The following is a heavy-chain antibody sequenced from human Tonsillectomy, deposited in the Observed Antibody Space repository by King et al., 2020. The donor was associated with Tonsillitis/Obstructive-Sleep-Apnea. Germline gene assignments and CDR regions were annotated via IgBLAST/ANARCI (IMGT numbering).Heavy chain of an antibody. CDR3: ARHPPGYCTGGVCYHFDY. Sequence: VQLVESGAEVKKPGESLKISCKGSGYSFTSYWIVWVRQMPGKGLEWMGIIYPGDSDTRYSPSFLGQVTISADKAIITAYLQWSSLKAPDTAMYYCARHPPGYCTGGVCYHFDYWGQGTLVTVSS. D-gene: IGHD2-8*02. J-gene: IGHJ4*02. CDR1: GYSFTSYW. CDR2: IYPGDSDT. V-gene: IGHV5-51*01.